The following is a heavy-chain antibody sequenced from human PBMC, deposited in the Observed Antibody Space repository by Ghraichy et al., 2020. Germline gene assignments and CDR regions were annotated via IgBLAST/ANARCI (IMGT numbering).Heavy chain of an antibody. CDR1: GFTFSNAC. CDR3: TRARPGGLFDY. D-gene: IGHD6-6*01. CDR2: IKSKTDGGTT. J-gene: IGHJ4*02. V-gene: IGHV3-15*01. Sequence: GGSLRLSCAASGFTFSNACMSWVRQAPGKGLEWVGRIKSKTDGGTTAYAEPVKGRFTISRYDSENTLYLQMNSLKTADTAVYYCTRARPGGLFDYWGQETLATVSS.